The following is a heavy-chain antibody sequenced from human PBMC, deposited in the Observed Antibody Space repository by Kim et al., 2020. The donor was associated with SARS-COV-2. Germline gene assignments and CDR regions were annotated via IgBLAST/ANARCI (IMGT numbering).Heavy chain of an antibody. V-gene: IGHV4-59*08. CDR3: ARLDYYDSSGYYPNWDYYYYGMDV. J-gene: IGHJ6*02. CDR2: IYYSGST. D-gene: IGHD3-22*01. CDR1: GGSISSYY. Sequence: SETLSLTCTFSGGSISSYYWSWIRQPPGKGLEWIGYIYYSGSTNYNPSLKSRVTISVDTSKNQFSLKLSSVTAADTAVYYCARLDYYDSSGYYPNWDYYYYGMDVWGQGTTVTVSS.